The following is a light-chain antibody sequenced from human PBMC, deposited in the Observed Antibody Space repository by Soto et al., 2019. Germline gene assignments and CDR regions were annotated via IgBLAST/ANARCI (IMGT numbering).Light chain of an antibody. CDR3: CSYAGSKIFDV. J-gene: IGLJ1*01. Sequence: QSALTQPPSVSGSPGESVTISCTGASXDVGGYKFVSWYQQYPGKAPRLLIYAVTKRPSTVPDRFSGAKSGNTAFLNISGLQTEDEADYYCCSYAGSKIFDVFGSGTKVTVL. CDR2: AVT. V-gene: IGLV2-11*01. CDR1: SXDVGGYKF.